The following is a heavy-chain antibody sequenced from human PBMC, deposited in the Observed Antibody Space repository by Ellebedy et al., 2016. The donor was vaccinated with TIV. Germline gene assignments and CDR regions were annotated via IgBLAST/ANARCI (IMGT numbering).Heavy chain of an antibody. CDR2: ISYDGSKK. J-gene: IGHJ3*02. CDR1: GFTFSSYG. CDR3: AKDLRQRLPEIAFDI. Sequence: GGSLRLXCAASGFTFSSYGMHRVRQAPGKGLEWVAVISYDGSKKSYADSVKGRFTISRDNSKNTLYLQMNSLRAEDTAVYYCAKDLRQRLPEIAFDIWGQGTMVTVSS. D-gene: IGHD6-25*01. V-gene: IGHV3-30*18.